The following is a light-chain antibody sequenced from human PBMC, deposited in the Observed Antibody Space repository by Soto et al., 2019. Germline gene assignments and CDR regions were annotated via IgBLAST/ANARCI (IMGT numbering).Light chain of an antibody. V-gene: IGLV2-14*01. CDR1: SSDVGGYNY. CDR2: EVS. Sequence: QSALTQPASVSGSPGQSITISCTGTSSDVGGYNYVSWYQQHPGKAPKLMIYEVSNRPSGVSNRFSGSKSGNTASLTISGRQAEDDADYYCSTYTSSSTIVVFGGGTKLTVL. J-gene: IGLJ2*01. CDR3: STYTSSSTIVV.